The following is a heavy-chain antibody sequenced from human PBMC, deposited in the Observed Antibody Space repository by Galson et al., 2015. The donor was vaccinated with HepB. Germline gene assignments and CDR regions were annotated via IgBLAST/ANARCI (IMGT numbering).Heavy chain of an antibody. CDR3: VRGRGGEAKNY. V-gene: IGHV3-74*03. D-gene: IGHD2-21*01. CDR2: FNADDNTV. J-gene: IGHJ4*02. CDR1: GFTFSRYW. Sequence: SLRLSCAVSGFTFSRYWMYWVRQVPGKGPVFVSRFNADDNTVTYADSVKGRFTMSRDIGKSTLYLQMDSLTAEDTSLYYRVRGRGGEAKNYWGQGALVTVSS.